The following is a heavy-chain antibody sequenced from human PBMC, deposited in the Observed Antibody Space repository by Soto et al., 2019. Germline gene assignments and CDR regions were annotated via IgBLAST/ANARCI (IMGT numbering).Heavy chain of an antibody. Sequence: GASVKVSCKASGYTFTSYYMHWVRQAPGQGLEWMGIINPSGGSTSYAQKFQGRVTMTRDTSTSTVYMELSSLRSEDTAVYYCARVDCSGGSCYSVSADYWGQGTLVTVSS. J-gene: IGHJ4*02. CDR1: GYTFTSYY. CDR3: ARVDCSGGSCYSVSADY. CDR2: INPSGGST. V-gene: IGHV1-46*03. D-gene: IGHD2-15*01.